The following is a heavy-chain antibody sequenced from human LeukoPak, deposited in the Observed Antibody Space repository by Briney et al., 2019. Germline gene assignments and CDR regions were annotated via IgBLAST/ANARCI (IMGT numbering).Heavy chain of an antibody. Sequence: GGSLRLSCAASGFTFSSYAMSWVRQAPGKGLEWVSAISGSGGSTYYADSVKGRFTISRDNSKNTLYLQMNSLRAEDTAVYYCAKEVAGSGSYPEGFDYWGQGTLVTVSS. V-gene: IGHV3-23*01. J-gene: IGHJ4*02. CDR1: GFTFSSYA. CDR2: ISGSGGST. CDR3: AKEVAGSGSYPEGFDY. D-gene: IGHD3-10*01.